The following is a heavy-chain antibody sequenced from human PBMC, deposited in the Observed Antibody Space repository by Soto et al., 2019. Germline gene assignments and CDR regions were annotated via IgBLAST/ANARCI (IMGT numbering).Heavy chain of an antibody. CDR2: VSHDGRNT. D-gene: IGHD6-19*01. V-gene: IGHV3-30*18. CDR3: AKGGRQGLVTSDFNY. Sequence: VQLVESGGGVVQPGRSLRLSCAASGFTFSDCAMHWVRQAPGKGLEWVAVVSHDGRNTHYADSVKGRFTISRDSSKNPVSREMTSLRAEDTAVYYCAKGGRQGLVTSDFNYWGQGARVTVSS. CDR1: GFTFSDCA. J-gene: IGHJ4*02.